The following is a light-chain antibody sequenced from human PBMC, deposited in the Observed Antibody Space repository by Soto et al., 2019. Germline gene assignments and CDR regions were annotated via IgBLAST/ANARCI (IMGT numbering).Light chain of an antibody. Sequence: QSVLTQPPSVSGSPGQSIAISCTGTSSDVGGYNYVSWYQQHPGKAPELLIYDVSNRPSGVSNRFSGSKSGNTASLTISGLQAEDEADFYCSSYTSSGSYVFGTGTKLTVL. CDR3: SSYTSSGSYV. V-gene: IGLV2-14*03. CDR1: SSDVGGYNY. CDR2: DVS. J-gene: IGLJ1*01.